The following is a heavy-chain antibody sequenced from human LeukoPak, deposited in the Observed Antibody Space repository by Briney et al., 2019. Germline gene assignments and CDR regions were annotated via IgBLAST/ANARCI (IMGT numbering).Heavy chain of an antibody. CDR3: ARPRLDYYYYYMDV. V-gene: IGHV3-48*02. Sequence: GGSLRLSCAASGFSFNTYSMNWVRQAPGKGLEWVSYISSDSGTTYYADSGKGRFTISRDNAKNSLYLQMNSLRDEDTAVYSCARPRLDYYYYYMDVWGEGTTVAVSS. CDR2: ISSDSGTT. J-gene: IGHJ6*03. CDR1: GFSFNTYS.